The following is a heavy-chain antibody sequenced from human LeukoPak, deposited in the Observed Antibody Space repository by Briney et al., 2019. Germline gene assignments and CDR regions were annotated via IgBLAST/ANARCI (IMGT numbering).Heavy chain of an antibody. CDR1: RFTFSSYA. J-gene: IGHJ4*02. Sequence: AGGSLRLSCAASRFTFSSYAMSWVRQAQGKGLEWVSAISGSGGSTYYADSVKGRFTISRDNSKNTLYLQMNSLRAEDTAVYYCAKVRGYSYGPFDYWGQGTLVTVSS. CDR2: ISGSGGST. D-gene: IGHD5-18*01. V-gene: IGHV3-23*01. CDR3: AKVRGYSYGPFDY.